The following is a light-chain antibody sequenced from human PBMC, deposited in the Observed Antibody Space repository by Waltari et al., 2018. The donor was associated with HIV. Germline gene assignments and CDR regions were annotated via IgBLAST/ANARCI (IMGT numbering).Light chain of an antibody. V-gene: IGLV1-44*01. CDR1: SSNIGSNT. CDR3: AAWDDSLNGSV. CDR2: SNN. Sequence: QSVLTQPPSASGTPGQRVTISCSGRSSNIGSNTVTWYQQLPGTAPKLLIYSNNQRPSGVPDRFSGSKSGTSASLAISGLQSEDEADYYCAAWDDSLNGSVFGGGTKLTVL. J-gene: IGLJ3*02.